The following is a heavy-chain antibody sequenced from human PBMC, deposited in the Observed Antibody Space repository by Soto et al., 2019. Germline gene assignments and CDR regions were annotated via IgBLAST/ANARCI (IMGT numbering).Heavy chain of an antibody. J-gene: IGHJ4*02. CDR2: ISHDGRIK. D-gene: IGHD2-8*01. CDR3: ARVSGHVYATLHGPFDY. V-gene: IGHV3-30*04. Sequence: QVQLVESGGGVVQPGRSLRLSCAASEFTFNRHAMHWVRQAPGKGLEWVAVISHDGRIKYYADSVKGRFTISRDNSMNTLDLQMNSLRAEDTAIYFCARVSGHVYATLHGPFDYWGQGTPVTVSS. CDR1: EFTFNRHA.